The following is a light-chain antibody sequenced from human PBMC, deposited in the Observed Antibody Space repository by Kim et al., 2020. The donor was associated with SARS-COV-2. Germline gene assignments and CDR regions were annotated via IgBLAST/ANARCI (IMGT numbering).Light chain of an antibody. J-gene: IGKJ1*01. CDR1: QSVRGSY. CDR3: QQYGTSPWT. V-gene: IGKV3-20*01. Sequence: SPGERATLSCRASQSVRGSYLGWYQQKPGQVPRLLIYDVSKRVTGIPDRFSGSGSGTDFTLTISRLEPEDFAVYYCQQYGTSPWTFGQGTKVDIK. CDR2: DVS.